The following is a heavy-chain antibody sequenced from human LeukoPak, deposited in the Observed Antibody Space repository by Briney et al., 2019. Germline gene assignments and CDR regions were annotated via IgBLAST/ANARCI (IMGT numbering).Heavy chain of an antibody. J-gene: IGHJ6*02. Sequence: ASVRVSCKASGYTFIDYYIYWVRQAPGQGLAWLGWIDPDGGGTNYAQKFRGRVTMTSDTSTNTADMELSRLTSDDTATYYCARDLARSGLYGMDVWGQGTTITVSS. V-gene: IGHV1-2*02. CDR1: GYTFIDYY. CDR3: ARDLARSGLYGMDV. CDR2: IDPDGGGT. D-gene: IGHD2-15*01.